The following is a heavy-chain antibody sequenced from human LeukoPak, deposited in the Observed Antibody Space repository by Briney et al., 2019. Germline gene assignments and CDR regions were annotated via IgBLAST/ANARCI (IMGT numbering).Heavy chain of an antibody. CDR1: GGTFTTYA. D-gene: IGHD1-26*01. CDR2: IIPIFGTA. J-gene: IGHJ4*02. Sequence: GASVKVSSKPSGGTFTTYAISWVRQAPGQGLEWMGGIIPIFGTANYAQKSQGRVTITADESTSTAYMELSSLRSEDTAMYYCARSMRASGSYIGGHWGQGTLVIVSS. V-gene: IGHV1-69*13. CDR3: ARSMRASGSYIGGH.